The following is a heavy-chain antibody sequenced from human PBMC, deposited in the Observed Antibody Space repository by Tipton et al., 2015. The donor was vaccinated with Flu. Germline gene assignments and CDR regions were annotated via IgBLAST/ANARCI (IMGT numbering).Heavy chain of an antibody. J-gene: IGHJ4*02. CDR2: ISYDGSNK. V-gene: IGHV3-30*01. CDR3: ARDGSYSGYGRPDY. Sequence: QLVQSGGGVVQPGRSLRLSCAASGFTFSSYAMHWVRQAPGKGLEWVAVISYDGSNKYYADSVKGRFTISRDNSKNTLYLQMNSLRAGDTAVYYCARDGSYSGYGRPDYWGQGTLVTVSS. CDR1: GFTFSSYA. D-gene: IGHD5-12*01.